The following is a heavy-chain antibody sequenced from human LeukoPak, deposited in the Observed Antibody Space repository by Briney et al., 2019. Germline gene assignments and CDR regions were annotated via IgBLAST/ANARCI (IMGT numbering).Heavy chain of an antibody. Sequence: GASVKVSCKASGYTFTGYYMHWVRQAPGQGLEWMGWINPNSGGTNYAQKFQGRFTMTRDTSISTAYMELSRLRSDGTAVYYCARVDSGSYSGSLDYWGQGTLVTVSS. CDR2: INPNSGGT. CDR3: ARVDSGSYSGSLDY. J-gene: IGHJ4*02. D-gene: IGHD1-26*01. CDR1: GYTFTGYY. V-gene: IGHV1-2*02.